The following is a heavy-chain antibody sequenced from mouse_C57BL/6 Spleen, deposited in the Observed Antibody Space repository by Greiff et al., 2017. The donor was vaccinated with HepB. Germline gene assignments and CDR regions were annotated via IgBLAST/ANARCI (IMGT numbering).Heavy chain of an antibody. D-gene: IGHD1-1*02. Sequence: QVQLKQSGPGLVQPSQSLSITCTVSGFSLTSYGVHWVRQSPGKGLEWLGVIWSGGSTDYNAAFISRLSISKDNSKSQIFFKMNSLQADNTAIYYSTCGTWYYFDYWGQGTTLTVSS. J-gene: IGHJ2*01. CDR2: IWSGGST. CDR1: GFSLTSYG. V-gene: IGHV2-2*01. CDR3: TCGTWYYFDY.